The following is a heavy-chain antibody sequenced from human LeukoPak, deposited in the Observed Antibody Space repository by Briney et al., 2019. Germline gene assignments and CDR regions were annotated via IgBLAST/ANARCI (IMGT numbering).Heavy chain of an antibody. CDR3: ARDLSPGIAAAGTFWFDP. V-gene: IGHV3-21*01. CDR2: ISSSSSYI. J-gene: IGHJ5*02. Sequence: PGGSLRLSCAASGFTFSSYSMSWVRQAPGKGLEWVSSISSSSSYIYYADSVKGRFTISRDNAKNSLYLQMNSLRAEDTAAYYCARDLSPGIAAAGTFWFDPWGQGTLVTVSS. CDR1: GFTFSSYS. D-gene: IGHD6-13*01.